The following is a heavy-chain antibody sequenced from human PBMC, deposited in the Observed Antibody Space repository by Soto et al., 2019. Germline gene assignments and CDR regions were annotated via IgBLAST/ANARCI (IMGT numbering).Heavy chain of an antibody. Sequence: ASVKVSCKASGYTFTSYAMHWVRQAPGQRLEWMGWINAGNGNTKYSQKFQGKVTMTTDTSTSTAYMELRSLRSDDTAVYYCARGALGYYYGSGSVSHWFDPWGQGTLVTVSS. CDR3: ARGALGYYYGSGSVSHWFDP. CDR1: GYTFTSYA. CDR2: INAGNGNT. V-gene: IGHV1-3*01. D-gene: IGHD3-10*01. J-gene: IGHJ5*02.